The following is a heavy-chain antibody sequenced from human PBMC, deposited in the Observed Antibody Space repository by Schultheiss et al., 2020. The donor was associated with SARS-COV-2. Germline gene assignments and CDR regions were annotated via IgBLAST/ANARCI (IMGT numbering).Heavy chain of an antibody. CDR1: GGSISSSNW. Sequence: SETLSLTCAVSGGSISSSNWWSWVRQPPGKGLEWIGEINHSGSTSYNPSLKSRVTISVDKSNNQFSLKLSSVTAADTAVYYCARGKSTRFLEWLSISEYFQHWGQGTLVTVSS. V-gene: IGHV4-4*02. CDR2: INHSGST. J-gene: IGHJ1*01. D-gene: IGHD3-3*01. CDR3: ARGKSTRFLEWLSISEYFQH.